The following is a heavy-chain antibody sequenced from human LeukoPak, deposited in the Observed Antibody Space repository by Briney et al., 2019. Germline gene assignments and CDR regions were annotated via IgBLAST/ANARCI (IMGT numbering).Heavy chain of an antibody. CDR2: IKQDGSEK. D-gene: IGHD2-15*01. V-gene: IGHV3-7*01. Sequence: GGSLRLSCAASGFTFSSYWMSWVRQAPGKGLEWVANIKQDGSEKYYVDSVKGRFTICRDNAKNSLYLQMNSLRAEDTAVYYCARDVPGRTGYCSGGSCYDAFDIWGQGTMVTVSS. CDR1: GFTFSSYW. J-gene: IGHJ3*02. CDR3: ARDVPGRTGYCSGGSCYDAFDI.